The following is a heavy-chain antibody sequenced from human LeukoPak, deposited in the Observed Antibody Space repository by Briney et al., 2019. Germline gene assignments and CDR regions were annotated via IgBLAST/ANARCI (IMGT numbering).Heavy chain of an antibody. CDR1: GFTVTSTH. Sequence: GGSLRLSCAASGFTVTSTHMNWVRQAPGKGLEWVSVISASGATHYADSVKGRFIISRDNSKNTLYLQMNSLRVEDTAVYYCARDLDWGLKTWSLGTLVTVSS. V-gene: IGHV3-66*01. D-gene: IGHD3/OR15-3a*01. CDR2: ISASGAT. CDR3: ARDLDWGLKT. J-gene: IGHJ4*02.